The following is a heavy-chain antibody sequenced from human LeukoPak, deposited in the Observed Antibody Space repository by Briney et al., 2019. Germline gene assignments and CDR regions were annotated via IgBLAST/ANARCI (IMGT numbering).Heavy chain of an antibody. CDR3: ARRSSTGGGYYFDY. V-gene: IGHV4-39*01. CDR2: IYYSGST. CDR1: GGSISSSSYY. J-gene: IGHJ4*02. D-gene: IGHD7-27*01. Sequence: SETLSLTCTVSGGSISSSSYYWGWIRQPPGKGLEWIGSIYYSGSTYYNPSLKSRVTISVDTSKNQFSLKLSSVTAADTAVYYCARRSSTGGGYYFDYWGQGTLVTVSS.